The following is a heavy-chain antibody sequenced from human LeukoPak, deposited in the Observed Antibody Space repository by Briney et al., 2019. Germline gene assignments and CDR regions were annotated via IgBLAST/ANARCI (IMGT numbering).Heavy chain of an antibody. CDR3: AREKTYYYDSSGPDY. D-gene: IGHD3-22*01. J-gene: IGHJ4*02. V-gene: IGHV3-21*01. CDR1: GFTFSSYS. Sequence: GGSLRLSCAASGFTFSSYSMHWVRQAPGKGLEWVSSISSSSRYIFYADSVKGRFTISRDNAKNSLYLQMNSLRAEDTAVYYCAREKTYYYDSSGPDYWGQGTLVTVSS. CDR2: ISSSSRYI.